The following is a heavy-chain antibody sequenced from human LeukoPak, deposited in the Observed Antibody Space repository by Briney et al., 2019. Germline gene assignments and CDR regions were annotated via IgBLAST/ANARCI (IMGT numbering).Heavy chain of an antibody. J-gene: IGHJ6*02. CDR2: IHYSGST. V-gene: IGHV4-59*07. D-gene: IGHD6-13*01. CDR3: TRAAAGSSMVV. CDR1: GGSLSSYY. Sequence: SDTLSLTCTVSGGSLSSYYWSWIRQPPGKGLVWIGYIHYSGSTNYNPSLKSRVTISVDPSNNQFSVRVRTLTAADTAVYYCTRAAAGSSMVVLGQGTTVTVSS.